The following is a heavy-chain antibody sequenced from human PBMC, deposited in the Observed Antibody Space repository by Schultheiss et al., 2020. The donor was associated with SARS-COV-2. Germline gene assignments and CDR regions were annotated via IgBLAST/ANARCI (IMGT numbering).Heavy chain of an antibody. CDR2: ISGSGGST. D-gene: IGHD6-19*01. Sequence: GESLKISCAASGFTFSSYAMSWVRQAPGKGLEWVSAISGSGGSTYYADSVKGRFTISRDNSKNTLYLQMNSLRAEDTAVYYCARGYSSGSDYWGQGTLVTVSS. CDR3: ARGYSSGSDY. V-gene: IGHV3-23*01. CDR1: GFTFSSYA. J-gene: IGHJ4*02.